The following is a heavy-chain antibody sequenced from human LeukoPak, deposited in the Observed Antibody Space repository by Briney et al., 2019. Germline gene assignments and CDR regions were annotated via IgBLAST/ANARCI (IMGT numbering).Heavy chain of an antibody. Sequence: GGSLRLSCAASGFTFSSYGMHWVRQAPGKGLDWVAFIRFDGNNKYYADSVKGRFTISRDKAKNTLYLQMNSLRPEDSAVYYCASDPRDGGQNVWGKGTMVTVSS. D-gene: IGHD5-24*01. CDR2: IRFDGNNK. CDR1: GFTFSSYG. V-gene: IGHV3-30*02. CDR3: ASDPRDGGQNV. J-gene: IGHJ6*04.